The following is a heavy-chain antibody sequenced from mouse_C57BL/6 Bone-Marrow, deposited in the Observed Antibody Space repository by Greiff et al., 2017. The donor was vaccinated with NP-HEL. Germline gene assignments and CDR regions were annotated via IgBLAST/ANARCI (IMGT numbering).Heavy chain of an antibody. CDR3: ARGNPSNWDGLDY. Sequence: EVKLMESGPGLVKPSQSLSLTCSVTGYSITSGYYWNWIRQFPGNKLEWMGYISYDGSNNYNPSLKNLISITRDTSKNQFFLKLNSVTTEDTATYYCARGNPSNWDGLDYWGQGTTLTVSS. D-gene: IGHD4-1*01. J-gene: IGHJ2*01. CDR1: GYSITSGYY. V-gene: IGHV3-6*01. CDR2: ISYDGSN.